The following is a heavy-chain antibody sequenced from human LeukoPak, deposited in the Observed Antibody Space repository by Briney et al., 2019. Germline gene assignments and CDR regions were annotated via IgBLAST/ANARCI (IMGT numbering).Heavy chain of an antibody. CDR2: IYHSGST. CDR1: GGSISSGGYS. V-gene: IGHV4-30-2*01. CDR3: ARGGPRGVPAAIPH. Sequence: ASQTLSLTCAVSGGSISSGGYSWSWIRQPPGKGLEWIGYIYHSGSTYYNPSLKSRVTISVDRSKNQFSLKLSSVTAADTAVYYCARGGPRGVPAAIPHWGQGTLVTVSS. D-gene: IGHD2-2*02. J-gene: IGHJ4*02.